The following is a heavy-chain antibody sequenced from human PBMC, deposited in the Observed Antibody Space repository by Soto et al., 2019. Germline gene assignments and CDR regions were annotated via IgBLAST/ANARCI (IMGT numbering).Heavy chain of an antibody. CDR3: AKDRTVAARNFDY. CDR2: VYHSGAT. Sequence: SETLSLTCTVSGYSMTSGFYWAWIRQPPGKGLEWIGSVYHSGATYYNSSLQDRVSISVDTSKNHFPLKLISVTAADTGTYYCAKDRTVAARNFDYWGQGTQVTVSS. J-gene: IGHJ4*02. D-gene: IGHD6-6*01. CDR1: GYSMTSGFY. V-gene: IGHV4-38-2*02.